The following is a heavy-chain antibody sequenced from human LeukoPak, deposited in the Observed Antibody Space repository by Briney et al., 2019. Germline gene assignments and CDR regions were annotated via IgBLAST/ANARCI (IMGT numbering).Heavy chain of an antibody. CDR2: ISGSGGST. Sequence: GGSLRLSCAASGFTFSSYVVSWVRQAPGKGLEWVSTISGSGGSTYYADSVKGRFTISRDISKNMLYLQMNSLRAEDTAVYYCARIPSSRQLLHFDYWGQGTLVTVSS. D-gene: IGHD6-13*01. CDR3: ARIPSSRQLLHFDY. V-gene: IGHV3-23*01. CDR1: GFTFSSYV. J-gene: IGHJ4*02.